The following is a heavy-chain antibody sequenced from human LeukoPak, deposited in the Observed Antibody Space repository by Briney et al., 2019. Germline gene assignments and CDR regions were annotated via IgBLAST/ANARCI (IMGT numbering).Heavy chain of an antibody. J-gene: IGHJ5*02. V-gene: IGHV1-2*02. Sequence: ASVKVSCKASGYTFTGYYMHWVRQAAGQGLECMGWINPNSGGTNYAQKFQGRVTMTRDTSISTAYMDLSRLRSDDTAVYYCARDTAMVTGNWFDPWGQGTLVTVSS. CDR1: GYTFTGYY. D-gene: IGHD5-18*01. CDR2: INPNSGGT. CDR3: ARDTAMVTGNWFDP.